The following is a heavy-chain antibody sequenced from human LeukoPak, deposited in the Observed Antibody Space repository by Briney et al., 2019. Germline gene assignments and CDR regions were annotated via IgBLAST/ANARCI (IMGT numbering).Heavy chain of an antibody. Sequence: ASVKVSCKASGYTFTSYGISWVRQAPGQGLEWMGWISAYNGNTNYAQKLQGRVTMTTDTSTSTAYMELRSLRSDDTAVYYCARVPQQLARRPYCYYYYGMDVWGQGTTVTVSS. V-gene: IGHV1-18*01. CDR2: ISAYNGNT. D-gene: IGHD6-13*01. CDR1: GYTFTSYG. CDR3: ARVPQQLARRPYCYYYYGMDV. J-gene: IGHJ6*02.